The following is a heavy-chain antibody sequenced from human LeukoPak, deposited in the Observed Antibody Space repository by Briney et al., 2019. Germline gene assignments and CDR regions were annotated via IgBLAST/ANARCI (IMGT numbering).Heavy chain of an antibody. CDR3: ARDFGAGSSSSDY. V-gene: IGHV3-66*02. J-gene: IGHJ4*02. D-gene: IGHD6-6*01. Sequence: GGSLRLSCAASGFTVSSNYMSWVRQAPGKGLEWVSVIYSGGSTYYADSVKGRFTISRDNSKNTLYLQMNSLRAEDTAVYYCARDFGAGSSSSDYWGQGTLVTVSS. CDR1: GFTVSSNY. CDR2: IYSGGST.